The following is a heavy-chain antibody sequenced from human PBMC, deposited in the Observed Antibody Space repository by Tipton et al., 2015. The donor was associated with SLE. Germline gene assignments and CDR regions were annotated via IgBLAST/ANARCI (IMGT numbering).Heavy chain of an antibody. Sequence: TLSLTCTVSGGSIRGYYWSWIRQPPGKGLEWVGYIFHSGSTIYNPSLNNRLTMSVDTSKNQFSLKLNSVTAADTAVYYCARVGCSNTNCLIRGWDVWGQGTTVTVSS. J-gene: IGHJ6*02. D-gene: IGHD2-2*01. CDR2: IFHSGST. CDR1: GGSIRGYY. CDR3: ARVGCSNTNCLIRGWDV. V-gene: IGHV4-59*12.